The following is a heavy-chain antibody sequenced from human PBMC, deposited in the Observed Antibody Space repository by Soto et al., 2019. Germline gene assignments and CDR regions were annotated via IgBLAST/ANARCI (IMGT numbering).Heavy chain of an antibody. CDR1: GFTFSSYG. CDR3: AKDRISWGYYYYGMDV. Sequence: QVQLVESGGGVVQPGRSLRLSCAASGFTFSSYGMHWVRQAPGKGLEWVAVISYDGSNKYYADSVKGRFTISRDNSKNTLYLQMNSLRAEDTAVYYCAKDRISWGYYYYGMDVWGQGTTVTVSS. D-gene: IGHD3-3*02. CDR2: ISYDGSNK. V-gene: IGHV3-30*18. J-gene: IGHJ6*02.